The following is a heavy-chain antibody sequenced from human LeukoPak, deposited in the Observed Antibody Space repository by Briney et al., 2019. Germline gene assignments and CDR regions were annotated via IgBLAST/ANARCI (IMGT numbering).Heavy chain of an antibody. Sequence: SETLSLTCTVSGGSISSYYWSWIRQPPGKGLEWIGYIYYSGSTNYNPSLKSRVTMSVDTSKNQFSLKLSSVTAADTAVYYCARGSFTAYYYYYMDVWGKGTTVTISS. J-gene: IGHJ6*03. V-gene: IGHV4-59*12. CDR3: ARGSFTAYYYYYMDV. D-gene: IGHD5-18*01. CDR1: GGSISSYY. CDR2: IYYSGST.